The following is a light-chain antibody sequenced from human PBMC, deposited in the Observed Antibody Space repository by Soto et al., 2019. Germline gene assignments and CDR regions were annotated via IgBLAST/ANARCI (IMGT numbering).Light chain of an antibody. J-gene: IGKJ5*01. Sequence: DLFLTPSPYSLAVSLGERATIKCKSIHVVLYSSNNKNYVAWYQQKPGQPPKLLIYWASTRESGVPDLFSGSGSGTDFTLTISSLQAEDGAVYYCQQYYSTPITFGQGTRLEI. CDR2: WAS. CDR3: QQYYSTPIT. V-gene: IGKV4-1*01. CDR1: HVVLYSSNNKNY.